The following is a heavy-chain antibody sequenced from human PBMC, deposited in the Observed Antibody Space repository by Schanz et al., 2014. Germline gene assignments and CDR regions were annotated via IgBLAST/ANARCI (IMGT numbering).Heavy chain of an antibody. D-gene: IGHD5-12*01. CDR3: AREKGHGYSGFS. CDR2: IIPILGME. CDR1: GGTFSSYA. V-gene: IGHV1-69*04. J-gene: IGHJ5*02. Sequence: QVQLVQSGAEVKKPGSSVKVSCKASGGTFSSYAFSWVRQAPGQGLEWMGKIIPILGMENYAQKFQGRVTITADISTSTAYMDLSSLRSDDTAVYYCAREKGHGYSGFSWGQGTLLAVSS.